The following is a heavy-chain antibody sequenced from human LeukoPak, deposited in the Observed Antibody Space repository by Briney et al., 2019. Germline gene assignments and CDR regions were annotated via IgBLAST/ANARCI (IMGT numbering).Heavy chain of an antibody. V-gene: IGHV1-8*03. CDR3: ASDYGSGSYFSWLDP. Sequence: ASVKVSCKASGYTFTSYDINWVRQATGQGLEWMGWMNPNSGNTGYAQKFQGRVTITRNTSISTAYMELSSLRSEDTAVYYCASDYGSGSYFSWLDPWGQGTLVTVSS. CDR2: MNPNSGNT. J-gene: IGHJ5*02. CDR1: GYTFTSYD. D-gene: IGHD3-10*01.